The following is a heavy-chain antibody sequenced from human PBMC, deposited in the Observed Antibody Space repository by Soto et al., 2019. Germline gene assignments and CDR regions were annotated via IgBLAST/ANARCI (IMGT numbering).Heavy chain of an antibody. CDR2: INHSGST. D-gene: IGHD3-10*01. CDR1: GGSFSGYY. CDR3: ARVIRGSYYYGSGSYYTPYYYYMDV. J-gene: IGHJ6*03. V-gene: IGHV4-34*01. Sequence: SETLSLTCAVYGGSFSGYYWSWIRQPPGKGLEWIGEINHSGSTNYNPSLKSRVTISVDTSKNQFSLKLSSVTAADTAVYYCARVIRGSYYYGSGSYYTPYYYYMDVWGKGTTVTVSS.